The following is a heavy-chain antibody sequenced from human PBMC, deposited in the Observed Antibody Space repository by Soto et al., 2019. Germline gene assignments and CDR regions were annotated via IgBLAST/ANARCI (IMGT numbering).Heavy chain of an antibody. D-gene: IGHD3-16*02. CDR3: AILEFHPDYDYVWGSYRYPTEVDY. CDR1: GFTFSSYS. J-gene: IGHJ4*02. Sequence: PGGSLRLSCAASGFTFSSYSMNWVRQAPGKGLEWVSSISSSSSYIYYADSVKGRFTISRDNAKNSLYLQMNSLRAEDTAVYYCAILEFHPDYDYVWGSYRYPTEVDYWGQGTLVTVSS. CDR2: ISSSSSYI. V-gene: IGHV3-21*01.